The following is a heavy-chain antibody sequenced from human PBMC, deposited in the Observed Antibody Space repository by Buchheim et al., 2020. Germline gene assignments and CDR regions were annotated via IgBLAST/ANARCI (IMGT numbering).Heavy chain of an antibody. CDR2: IIPIFGTA. V-gene: IGHV1-69*06. CDR3: ARGPSEVVAGRSGLYYYGLDV. CDR1: GGTLSNSA. Sequence: QVQLVQSGAEVKKPGSSVKVSCKASGGTLSNSAISWVRQAPGQGLEWMGGIIPIFGTANYAQKFQGRVTITADKSTSTAYMELSSLRSEDTAVYYCARGPSEVVAGRSGLYYYGLDVWGQGTT. J-gene: IGHJ6*02. D-gene: IGHD3-3*01.